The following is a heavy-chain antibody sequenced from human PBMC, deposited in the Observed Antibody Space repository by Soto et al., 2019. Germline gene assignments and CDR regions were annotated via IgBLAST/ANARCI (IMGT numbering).Heavy chain of an antibody. CDR3: AREGLVLVPTSVNSDYYYSAMDV. Sequence: QVQLVQSGAEVKKPGSSVKVSCKASGDTFSTYTITWVRQAPGQGLEWMGGIIPRSATSNYAQKFQGRVTTTADESTTTAYMELSSLTSEDKAVYYCAREGLVLVPTSVNSDYYYSAMDVWGQGTTVTVSS. J-gene: IGHJ6*02. V-gene: IGHV1-69*12. CDR2: IIPRSATS. CDR1: GDTFSTYT. D-gene: IGHD2-2*01.